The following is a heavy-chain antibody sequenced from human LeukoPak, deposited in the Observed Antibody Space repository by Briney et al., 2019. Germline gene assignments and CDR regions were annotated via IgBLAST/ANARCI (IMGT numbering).Heavy chain of an antibody. Sequence: GGSLRLSCAASGFTFSSYSMNWVRQAPGKGLEWVSSISSSSSYIYYADSVKGRFTISRDNAKNSLYLQMNSLRAEDTAVYYCARGVIVVVGADYYGMDVWGQGTTVTVSS. V-gene: IGHV3-21*01. J-gene: IGHJ6*02. CDR3: ARGVIVVVGADYYGMDV. CDR2: ISSSSSYI. D-gene: IGHD2-15*01. CDR1: GFTFSSYS.